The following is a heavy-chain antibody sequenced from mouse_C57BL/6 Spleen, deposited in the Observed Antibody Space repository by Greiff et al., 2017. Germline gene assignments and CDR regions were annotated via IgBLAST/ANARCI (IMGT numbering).Heavy chain of an antibody. CDR1: GYTFTSYW. Sequence: QVQLQQPGAELVRPGTSVKLSCKASGYTFTSYWMHWVKQRPGQGLEWIGVIDPSDSYTNYNQKFKGKATLTIDTSSSTAYMQLSSLTSVDSAVYDCARSRSYGGYYAMDYWGQGASVTVSS. CDR2: IDPSDSYT. V-gene: IGHV1-59*01. CDR3: ARSRSYGGYYAMDY. J-gene: IGHJ4*01. D-gene: IGHD1-1*01.